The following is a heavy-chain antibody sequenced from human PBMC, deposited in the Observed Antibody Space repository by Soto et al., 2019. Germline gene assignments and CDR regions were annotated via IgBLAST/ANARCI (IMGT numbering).Heavy chain of an antibody. D-gene: IGHD1-26*01. CDR1: GFTFSSYA. V-gene: IGHV3-23*01. Sequence: GGSLRLSCGASGFTFSSYAMRWVRQAPGKGLEWVSAISGSGGSTYYADSVKGRFTFPRDNSKDTLYLQMQSLRAEDTAVYYCAKDGLVQRGSFFDYWGQGTLVTVSS. CDR2: ISGSGGST. J-gene: IGHJ4*02. CDR3: AKDGLVQRGSFFDY.